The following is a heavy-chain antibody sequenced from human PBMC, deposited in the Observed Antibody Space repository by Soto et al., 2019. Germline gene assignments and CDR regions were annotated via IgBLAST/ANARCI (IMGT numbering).Heavy chain of an antibody. D-gene: IGHD4-17*01. Sequence: QVQQVESGGGVVQPGRSLRLSCAASGFSFSSYGMHWVRQAPGKGLEWVAVILDDGSDKDYTDAVKGRFTISRDNFKNTLFLELIRLRADDTAAYYCASDAYYGDNGLDYWGQGTLVTVSS. CDR3: ASDAYYGDNGLDY. V-gene: IGHV3-33*01. J-gene: IGHJ4*02. CDR1: GFSFSSYG. CDR2: ILDDGSDK.